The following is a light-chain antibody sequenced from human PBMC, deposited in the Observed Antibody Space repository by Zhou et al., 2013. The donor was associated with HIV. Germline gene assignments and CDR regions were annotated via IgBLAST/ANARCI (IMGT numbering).Light chain of an antibody. CDR2: GAS. CDR1: QYIRND. Sequence: IQMTQSPSSLSASVGDRVTITCRASQYIRNDLGWYQQKPGKAPKLLIYGASNLQSGVPSGFSGSGSGTDFNLTISSLQPEDFASYYCQQNYGSPWTFGQGTKVEIK. J-gene: IGKJ1*01. V-gene: IGKV1-39*01. CDR3: QQNYGSPWT.